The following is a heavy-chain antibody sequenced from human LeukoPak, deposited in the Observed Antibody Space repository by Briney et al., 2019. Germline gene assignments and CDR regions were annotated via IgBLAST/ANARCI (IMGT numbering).Heavy chain of an antibody. CDR2: VSSNGGST. CDR3: ARGMAIREAYYYGMDV. V-gene: IGHV3-64*01. J-gene: IGHJ6*02. CDR1: GFSFSNYA. Sequence: GGSLRLSCAASGFSFSNYAMYWVRQAPGKGLEYVSGVSSNGGSTYYANSVKGRFSIYRDNSKNTLYLRMGSLRPDDMAVFYCARGMAIREAYYYGMDVWGQGTTVTVSS. D-gene: IGHD5-24*01.